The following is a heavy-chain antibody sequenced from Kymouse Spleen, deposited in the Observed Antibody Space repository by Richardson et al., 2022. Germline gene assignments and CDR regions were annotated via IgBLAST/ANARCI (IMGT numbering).Heavy chain of an antibody. CDR3: ARNFVVVPAAHFDY. CDR2: IYYSGST. Sequence: QLQLQESGPGLVKPSETLSLTCTVSGGSISSSSYYWGWIRQPPGKGLEWIGSIYYSGSTYYNPSLKSRVTISVDTSKNQFSLKLSSVTAADTAVYYCARNFVVVPAAHFDYWGQGTLVTVSS. D-gene: IGHD2-2*02. J-gene: IGHJ4*02. CDR1: GGSISSSSYY. V-gene: IGHV4-39*01.